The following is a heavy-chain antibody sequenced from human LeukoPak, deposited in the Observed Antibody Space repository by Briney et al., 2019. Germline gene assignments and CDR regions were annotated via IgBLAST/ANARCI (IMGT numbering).Heavy chain of an antibody. J-gene: IGHJ3*02. CDR1: GGSISSGGYY. CDR3: ARDRDCSSTSCFSEI. CDR2: IYYSGST. Sequence: KPSETLSLTCTVSGGSISSGGYYWSWIRQHPGKGLEWIGYIYYSGSTYYNPSLKSRVTISVDTSKNQFSLKLSSVTAADTAVYYCARDRDCSSTSCFSEIWGQGTMVTVSS. D-gene: IGHD2-2*01. V-gene: IGHV4-31*03.